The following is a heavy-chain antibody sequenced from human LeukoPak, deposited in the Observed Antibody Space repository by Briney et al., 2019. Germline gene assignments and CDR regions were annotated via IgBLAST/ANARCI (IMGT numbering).Heavy chain of an antibody. J-gene: IGHJ4*02. CDR3: AKGGASGWLFDY. Sequence: GGSLRLSCAASGFTFSGYGMHWVRQAPGKGLEWVAVISYDGSNKYYADSVKGRFTISRDNSKNMLYLQMNSLRAEDTAVYYCAKGGASGWLFDYWGQGTLVTVSS. V-gene: IGHV3-30*18. CDR1: GFTFSGYG. CDR2: ISYDGSNK. D-gene: IGHD6-19*01.